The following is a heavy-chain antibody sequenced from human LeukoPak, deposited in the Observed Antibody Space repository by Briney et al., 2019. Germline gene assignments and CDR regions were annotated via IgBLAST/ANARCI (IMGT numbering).Heavy chain of an antibody. CDR2: IYPGDSET. J-gene: IGHJ6*02. Sequence: GESLKISCKGSGYSFTSYWIGWVRQMPGKGLEWMGIIYPGDSETKYSPSFQGQVTISADKSISSVFLQWSTLKASDSATYYCARRSTIFYGMDVWGQGTTVTVSS. D-gene: IGHD3-3*01. CDR1: GYSFTSYW. V-gene: IGHV5-51*01. CDR3: ARRSTIFYGMDV.